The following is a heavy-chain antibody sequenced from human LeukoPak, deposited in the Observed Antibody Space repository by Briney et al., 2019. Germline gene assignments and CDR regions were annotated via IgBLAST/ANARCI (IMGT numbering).Heavy chain of an antibody. J-gene: IGHJ4*02. CDR3: ARASSSSIPPYFDY. V-gene: IGHV1-2*06. Sequence: ASVKVSCKASGYTFTCYYMHWVRQAPGQGLEWMGRINPNSGGTNYAQKFQGRVTITRDTYISTAYMEMSRLRSDETAVYYCARASSSSIPPYFDYWGQGTLVTVSS. CDR1: GYTFTCYY. D-gene: IGHD6-6*01. CDR2: INPNSGGT.